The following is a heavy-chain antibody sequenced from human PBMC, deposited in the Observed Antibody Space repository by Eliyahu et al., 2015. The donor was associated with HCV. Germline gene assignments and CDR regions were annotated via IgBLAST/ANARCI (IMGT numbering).Heavy chain of an antibody. CDR1: GFTFSSSW. D-gene: IGHD1-26*01. CDR2: IREDGGQK. Sequence: EVQLVESGGGLVQPGGSLRLSCAASGFTFSSSWMSWVRQAPGKGLGWVANIREDGGQKNYVDSVKGRFTISRDNAEMSLYLQMDSLRAEDTAVYYCAKDGRTYPYWGQGTLVTVSS. CDR3: AKDGRTYPY. J-gene: IGHJ4*02. V-gene: IGHV3-7*04.